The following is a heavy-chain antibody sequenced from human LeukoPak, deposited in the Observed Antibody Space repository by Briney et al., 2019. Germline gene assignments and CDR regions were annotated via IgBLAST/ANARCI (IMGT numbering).Heavy chain of an antibody. CDR3: AKEGDTAKGSFDY. Sequence: PGGSLRLSCAASGFTFDDYAMHWVRQAPGKGLEWVSGISWNSGSIGYADSVKGRFTISRDNAKNSLYLQMNSLRAEDTALYYCAKEGDTAKGSFDYWGQGTLVTVSS. V-gene: IGHV3-9*01. CDR1: GFTFDDYA. J-gene: IGHJ4*02. D-gene: IGHD5-18*01. CDR2: ISWNSGSI.